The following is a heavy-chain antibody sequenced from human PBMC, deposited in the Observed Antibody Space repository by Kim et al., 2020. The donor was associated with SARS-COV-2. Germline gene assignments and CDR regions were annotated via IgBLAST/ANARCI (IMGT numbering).Heavy chain of an antibody. D-gene: IGHD5-12*01. CDR1: GFTFSSYG. CDR2: ISYDGSNK. J-gene: IGHJ6*03. CDR3: AKDSGYDYAYYYYMDV. V-gene: IGHV3-30*18. Sequence: GGSLRLSCAASGFTFSSYGMHWVRQAPGKGLEWVAVISYDGSNKYYADSVKGRFTISRDNSKNTLYLQMNSLRAEDTAVYYCAKDSGYDYAYYYYMDVWGDGTPGTLSS.